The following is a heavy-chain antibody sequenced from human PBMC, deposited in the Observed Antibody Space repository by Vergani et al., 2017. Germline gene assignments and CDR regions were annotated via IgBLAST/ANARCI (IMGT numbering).Heavy chain of an antibody. D-gene: IGHD6-13*01. CDR2: INHSGST. CDR1: GGSFSGYY. CDR3: ARGKAAAGSFDY. Sequence: QVQLQQWGAGLLKPSETLSLTCAVYGGSFSGYYWSWIRQPPGKGLEWIGEINHSGSTNYNPSLKSRVTISVDTSKNQFSLKLSSVTAAETAVYYCARGKAAAGSFDYWGQGTLVTVSS. V-gene: IGHV4-34*01. J-gene: IGHJ4*02.